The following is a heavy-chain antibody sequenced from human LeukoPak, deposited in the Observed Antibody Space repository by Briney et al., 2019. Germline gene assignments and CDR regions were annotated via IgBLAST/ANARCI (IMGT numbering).Heavy chain of an antibody. CDR3: ARGLYSSSWYGMVDI. D-gene: IGHD6-13*01. CDR1: GYTFTSYD. CDR2: MNPNSGNT. Sequence: ASVKVSCKASGYTFTSYDINWVRQATGRGREWMGWMNPNSGNTGYAQKFQGRVTMTRNTSISTAYMELSSLRSEDTAVYYCARGLYSSSWYGMVDIWGQGTMVTVSS. J-gene: IGHJ3*02. V-gene: IGHV1-8*01.